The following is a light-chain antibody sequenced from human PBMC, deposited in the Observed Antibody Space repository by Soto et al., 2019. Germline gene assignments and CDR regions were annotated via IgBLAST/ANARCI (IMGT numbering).Light chain of an antibody. V-gene: IGKV1-5*03. J-gene: IGKJ1*01. CDR3: QRYHIYSGT. CDR2: KAS. Sequence: DIQMIQPPSSLSASVEDRVIITCQASQSISNPINWYLQKPGKPPHLLIYKASTLASGVPSRLSGNGPGTEFTLTINSLQPDDFATYNCQRYHIYSGTFGQGTK. CDR1: QSISNP.